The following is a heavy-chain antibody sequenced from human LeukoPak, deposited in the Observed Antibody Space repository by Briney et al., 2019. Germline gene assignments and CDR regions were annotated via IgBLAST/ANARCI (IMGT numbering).Heavy chain of an antibody. CDR3: ARGRSGGSTWARNPTSTYYLDS. D-gene: IGHD6-13*01. CDR2: ISAYSGNT. Sequence: ASVKVSRKASGYTFSNYGINWVRQAPGQGLEWMGWISAYSGNTKYAQKLQGRVTMTTDTSTNTAYMELRSLRSDDTAVFYCARGRSGGSTWARNPTSTYYLDSWGQGTLVIVSS. V-gene: IGHV1-18*01. J-gene: IGHJ4*02. CDR1: GYTFSNYG.